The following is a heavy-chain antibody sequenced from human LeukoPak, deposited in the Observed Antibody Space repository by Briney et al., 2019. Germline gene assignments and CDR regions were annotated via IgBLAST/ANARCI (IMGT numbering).Heavy chain of an antibody. CDR1: GDYIRSGGYY. V-gene: IGHV4-31*03. Sequence: SSQTLSLTCTVSGDYIRSGGYYWSWTRQHPGRGLEWIGYIYYSGSTYFNPSLKGRLTISVDTSKNQFSLKMSSVTAADTAIYYCAKGDGGDWFDPWGQGTLVTVSS. CDR3: AKGDGGDWFDP. J-gene: IGHJ5*02. CDR2: IYYSGST. D-gene: IGHD3-10*01.